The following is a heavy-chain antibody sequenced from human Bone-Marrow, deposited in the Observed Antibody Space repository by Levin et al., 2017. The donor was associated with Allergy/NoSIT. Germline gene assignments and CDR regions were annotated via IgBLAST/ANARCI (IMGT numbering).Heavy chain of an antibody. CDR1: GASFSSDY. CDR3: ARDVSGYDFMDY. V-gene: IGHV4-59*01. Sequence: SETLSLTCSVSGASFSSDYCSWIRLPPGKGLEWIGYVSFSGSTNYNPSLKSRVTMSVDKSKNQFSLKLNSVTAADTAVYYCARDVSGYDFMDYWGQGTLVTVSS. J-gene: IGHJ4*02. D-gene: IGHD5-12*01. CDR2: VSFSGST.